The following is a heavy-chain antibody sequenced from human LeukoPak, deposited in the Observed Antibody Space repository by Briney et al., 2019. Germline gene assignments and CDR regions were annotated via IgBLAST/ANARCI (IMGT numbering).Heavy chain of an antibody. CDR3: ARDSDIVVVPAAIEHLP. CDR1: GFTVSSKY. J-gene: IGHJ4*02. Sequence: GGSMRLSCAAYGFTVSSKYMSWVRQAPGKGLEWVSVIYSADSTYYADSVKGRFTISRDNAKNPLYLQMNSLRAEDTAVYYCARDSDIVVVPAAIEHLPWGQGTLVTVSS. CDR2: IYSADST. D-gene: IGHD2-2*01. V-gene: IGHV3-66*01.